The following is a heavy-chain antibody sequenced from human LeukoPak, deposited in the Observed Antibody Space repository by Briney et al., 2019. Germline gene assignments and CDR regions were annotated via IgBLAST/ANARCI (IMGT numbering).Heavy chain of an antibody. V-gene: IGHV3-23*01. CDR1: GFTFSSYW. CDR2: ISGSGGST. J-gene: IGHJ4*02. CDR3: AKRAMVQGVIDY. D-gene: IGHD3-10*01. Sequence: PGGSLRLSCAASGFTFSSYWMHWVRQAPGKGLEWVSAISGSGGSTYYADSVKGRFTISRDNSKNTLYLQMNSLRAEDTAVYYCAKRAMVQGVIDYWGQGTLVTVSS.